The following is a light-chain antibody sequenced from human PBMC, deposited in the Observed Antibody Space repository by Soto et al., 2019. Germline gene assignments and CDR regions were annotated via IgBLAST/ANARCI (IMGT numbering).Light chain of an antibody. J-gene: IGLJ1*01. CDR2: DVS. CDR1: SSDVGAYTL. V-gene: IGLV2-14*03. Sequence: QSALTQPASVSGSPGQSITISCTGTSSDVGAYTLVSWYQQHPDKVPKLMIFDVSRRPSGVSARFSGSKSGNTASLTISGLQPEDEADYYCSSSTGSSTPVFGGGTKVTVL. CDR3: SSSTGSSTPV.